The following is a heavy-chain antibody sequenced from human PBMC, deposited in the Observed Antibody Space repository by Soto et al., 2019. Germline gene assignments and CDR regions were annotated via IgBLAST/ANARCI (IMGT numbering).Heavy chain of an antibody. CDR3: ARARQDYGDYSYYYGMDV. J-gene: IGHJ6*02. Sequence: SETLSLTCTVSGGSISSGDYYWTWIRQPPGKGMEWIGYIYYSGSTYYNPSLKSRLTISADTSKNQFSLKLSSVTAADTAVYYCARARQDYGDYSYYYGMDVWGQGTTVTVSS. D-gene: IGHD4-17*01. V-gene: IGHV4-30-4*01. CDR2: IYYSGST. CDR1: GGSISSGDYY.